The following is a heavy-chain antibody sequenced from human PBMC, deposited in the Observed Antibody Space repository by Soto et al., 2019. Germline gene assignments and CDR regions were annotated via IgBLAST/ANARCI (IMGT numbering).Heavy chain of an antibody. CDR2: ISAYKGNT. CDR1: GYTFTSYG. D-gene: IGHD3-3*01. J-gene: IGHJ3*02. Sequence: ASVKVSCKASGYTFTSYGISWVRQAPGQGLEWMGWISAYKGNTNYAQKLQGRVTMTTDTSTSTAYMELRSLRSDDTAVYYCASSIRFFERYPDAFDIWGQGTMVTVSS. CDR3: ASSIRFFERYPDAFDI. V-gene: IGHV1-18*04.